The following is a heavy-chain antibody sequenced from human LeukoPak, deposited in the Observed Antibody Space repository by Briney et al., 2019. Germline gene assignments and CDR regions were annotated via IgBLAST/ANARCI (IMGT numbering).Heavy chain of an antibody. D-gene: IGHD2-15*01. V-gene: IGHV7-4-1*02. CDR1: GYTFTSYA. J-gene: IGHJ3*02. Sequence: ASVKVSCKASGYTFTSYAMNWVRQAPGQGLEWMGWINTNTGNPTYAQGFTGRFVFSLDTSVSTAYLQISRLTASDTAVYFCARPRVVAATTSHAAFDIWGQGTLVSVSS. CDR3: ARPRVVAATTSHAAFDI. CDR2: INTNTGNP.